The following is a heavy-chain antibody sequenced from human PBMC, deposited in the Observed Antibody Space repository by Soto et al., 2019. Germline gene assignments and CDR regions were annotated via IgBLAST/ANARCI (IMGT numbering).Heavy chain of an antibody. CDR3: XXXXXXXXXXGMDV. CDR2: ISYDGSNK. CDR1: GFTFSSYA. V-gene: IGHV3-30-3*01. Sequence: QVQLVESGGGVVQPGRSLRLSCAASGFTFSSYAMHWVRQAPGKGLEWVAVISYDGSNKYYADSVKGRFTISRDNSKXXXXXXXXXXXXXXXXXXXXXXXXXXXXXXGMDVWGQGTTVTVSS. J-gene: IGHJ6*02.